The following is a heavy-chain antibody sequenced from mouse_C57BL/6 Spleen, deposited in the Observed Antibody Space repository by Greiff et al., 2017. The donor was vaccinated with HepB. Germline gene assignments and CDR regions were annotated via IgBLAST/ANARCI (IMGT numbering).Heavy chain of an antibody. CDR3: ARGDGYGEKDFDY. CDR1: GYTFTSYW. Sequence: VQLQQSGAELVKPGASVKLSCKASGYTFTSYWMHWVKQRPGQGLEWIGMIHPNSGSTNYNEKFKSKATLTVDKSSSTAYMQLSSLTSEDSAVYYCARGDGYGEKDFDYWGQGTTLTVSS. J-gene: IGHJ2*01. CDR2: IHPNSGST. V-gene: IGHV1-64*01. D-gene: IGHD2-2*01.